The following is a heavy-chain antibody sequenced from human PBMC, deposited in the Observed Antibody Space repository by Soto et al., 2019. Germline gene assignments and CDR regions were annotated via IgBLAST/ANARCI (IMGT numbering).Heavy chain of an antibody. CDR3: ARFYMVRGVMSAFDI. J-gene: IGHJ3*02. V-gene: IGHV4-31*01. D-gene: IGHD3-10*01. Sequence: QVQLQESGPGLVKPSQTLSLACTVSGGSISSGGYYWSWIRQHPGKGLEWIGYIYYLGSTYYNPSLKSLVTISVDTSKKQFSLKLSSVTAADTAVYYCARFYMVRGVMSAFDIWGQGTMVTVSS. CDR2: IYYLGST. CDR1: GGSISSGGYY.